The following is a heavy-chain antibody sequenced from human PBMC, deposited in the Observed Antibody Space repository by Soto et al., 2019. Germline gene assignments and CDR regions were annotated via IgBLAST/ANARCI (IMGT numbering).Heavy chain of an antibody. CDR3: AREVTTGNRGAFDI. CDR2: INSDGSST. Sequence: GGSLRLSCAASGFTFSSYWMHWVRQAPGKGLVWVSRINSDGSSTSYADSVKGRFTISRDNAKNTLYLQMNSLRAEDTAVYYCAREVTTGNRGAFDIWGQGTMVTVSS. CDR1: GFTFSSYW. V-gene: IGHV3-74*01. D-gene: IGHD1-1*01. J-gene: IGHJ3*02.